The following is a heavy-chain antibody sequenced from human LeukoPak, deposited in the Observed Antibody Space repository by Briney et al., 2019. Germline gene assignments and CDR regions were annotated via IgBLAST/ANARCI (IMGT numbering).Heavy chain of an antibody. CDR1: GFTFSSYW. Sequence: GGSLRLSXAASGFTFSSYWMHWVRQAPGKGLVWVSRINSDGSSTSYADSVKGRFTISRDNAKNTVYLQMNSLRAEDTAVYYCARDRRVIGPIEYWGQGTLVTVSS. V-gene: IGHV3-74*01. J-gene: IGHJ4*02. CDR3: ARDRRVIGPIEY. D-gene: IGHD2-21*01. CDR2: INSDGSST.